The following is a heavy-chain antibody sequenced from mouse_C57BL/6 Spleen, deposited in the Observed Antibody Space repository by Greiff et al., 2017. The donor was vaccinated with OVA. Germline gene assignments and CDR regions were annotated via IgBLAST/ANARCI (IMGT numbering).Heavy chain of an antibody. V-gene: IGHV1-76*01. CDR3: ARGDYSNPYWYFDV. Sequence: VKLQQSGAELVRPGASVKLSCKASGYTFTDYYINWVKQRPGQGLEWIARIYPGSGNTYYNEKFKGKATLTAEKSSSTAYMQLSSLTSEDSAVYFCARGDYSNPYWYFDVWGTGTTVTVSS. J-gene: IGHJ1*03. CDR2: IYPGSGNT. D-gene: IGHD2-5*01. CDR1: GYTFTDYY.